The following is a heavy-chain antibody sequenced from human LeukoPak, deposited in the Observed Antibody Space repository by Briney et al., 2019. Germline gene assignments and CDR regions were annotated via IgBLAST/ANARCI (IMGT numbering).Heavy chain of an antibody. CDR3: ARDLAYYYDSSGYYYGGYFDY. CDR2: IAYDGSNK. CDR1: GFTFSSYA. D-gene: IGHD3-22*01. V-gene: IGHV3-30-3*01. Sequence: GGSLRLSCAASGFTFSSYAMHWVRQAPGKGLEWVAVIAYDGSNKYYADSVKGRFTISRDNSKNTLYLQTNSLRAEDTAVYYCARDLAYYYDSSGYYYGGYFDYWGQGTLVTVSS. J-gene: IGHJ4*02.